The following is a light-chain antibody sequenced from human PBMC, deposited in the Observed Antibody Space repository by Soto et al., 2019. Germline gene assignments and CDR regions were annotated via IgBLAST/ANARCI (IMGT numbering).Light chain of an antibody. J-gene: IGKJ4*01. CDR3: QQYDNWPPT. CDR1: QSVGTK. Sequence: EIVMTQSPATLSVSPGERATLSCRASQSVGTKLAWYQQKPGQAPRLLFDGASNRATGIPARFGGSGSGTEFTLTITSLQSEDFAVYSCQQYDNWPPTFGGGTKVEIK. V-gene: IGKV3-15*01. CDR2: GAS.